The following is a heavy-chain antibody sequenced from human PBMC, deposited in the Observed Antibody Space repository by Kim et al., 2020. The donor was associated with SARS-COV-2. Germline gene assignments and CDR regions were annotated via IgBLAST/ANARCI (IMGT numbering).Heavy chain of an antibody. CDR1: GYTFTGYY. D-gene: IGHD1-26*01. Sequence: ASVKVSCKASGYTFTGYYIHWVRQAPGQGLEWMGWINPNSGGTNFAQKFQGRVTMTRAMSISTAYMELSRLRSDDTAVYYCASAAELGSPTTYFDYWGQGTLVTVSS. CDR3: ASAAELGSPTTYFDY. J-gene: IGHJ4*02. CDR2: INPNSGGT. V-gene: IGHV1-2*02.